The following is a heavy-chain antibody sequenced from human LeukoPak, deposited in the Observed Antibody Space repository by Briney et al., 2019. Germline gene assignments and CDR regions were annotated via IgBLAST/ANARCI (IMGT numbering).Heavy chain of an antibody. D-gene: IGHD3-22*01. V-gene: IGHV4-59*08. J-gene: IGHJ5*01. CDR3: ARRAYDSSSIGS. CDR1: GGSISSYY. CDR2: IYYSGNT. Sequence: MPSETLSLTCTVSGGSISSYYWSWIRQPPGKGLEWIGYIYYSGNTNYNPSLKSRVTISVDTSKNQFSLKLSSVTAADTAFYYCARRAYDSSSIGSWGQGTLVTVSS.